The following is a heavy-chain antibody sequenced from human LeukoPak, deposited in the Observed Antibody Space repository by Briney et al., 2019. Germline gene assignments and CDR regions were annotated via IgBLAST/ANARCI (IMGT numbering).Heavy chain of an antibody. J-gene: IGHJ4*02. CDR3: TTSYSSSEIDY. D-gene: IGHD6-6*01. CDR1: GFTFSDYY. CDR2: ISSSGSTI. V-gene: IGHV3-11*01. Sequence: GALRLSCAASGFTFSDYYMSWIRQAPGKGLEWVSYISSSGSTIYYADSVKGRFTISRDNAKNSLYLQMNSLRAEDTAVYYCTTSYSSSEIDYWGQGTLVTVSS.